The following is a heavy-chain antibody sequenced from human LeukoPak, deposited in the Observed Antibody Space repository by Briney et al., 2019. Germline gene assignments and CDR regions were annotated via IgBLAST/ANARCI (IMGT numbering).Heavy chain of an antibody. V-gene: IGHV3-21*01. J-gene: IGHJ4*02. CDR2: ISSSSSYI. CDR3: AFHVGFNSHFDY. Sequence: GGSLRLSCAASGFTFRSYSMNWVRQAPGKGLEWVSSISSSSSYIYYADSVKGRFTISRDNAKNSLYLQMNSLRAEDTAVYYCAFHVGFNSHFDYWGQGTLVTVSS. D-gene: IGHD2/OR15-2a*01. CDR1: GFTFRSYS.